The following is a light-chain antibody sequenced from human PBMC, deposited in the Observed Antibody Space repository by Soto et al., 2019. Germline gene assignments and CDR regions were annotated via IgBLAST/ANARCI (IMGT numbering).Light chain of an antibody. J-gene: IGLJ1*01. CDR1: SSDVGSYNR. V-gene: IGLV2-18*02. CDR2: EVS. Sequence: QSVLTQPPSVSGSPGQSVTISCTGTSSDVGSYNRVSWYQQPPGTAPKLMIYEVSNRPSGVPDRFSGSKSGNTASLTISGILAEDEADYYCSSFTSSSTYVFGSGSKVTVL. CDR3: SSFTSSSTYV.